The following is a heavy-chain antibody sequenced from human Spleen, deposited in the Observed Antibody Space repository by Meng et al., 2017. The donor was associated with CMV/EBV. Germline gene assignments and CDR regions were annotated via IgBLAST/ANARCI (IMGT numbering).Heavy chain of an antibody. CDR3: AKEPRSWYGGDGFDV. D-gene: IGHD6-13*01. CDR1: GFIFGSFA. V-gene: IGHV3-23*01. CDR2: LSGSGGST. Sequence: GESLKISCAASGFIFGSFAMTWVRQAPGKGLEWVSTLSGSGGSTYYVDSVKGRFIISGDSSTNTVFLQMNSLRAEDTAVYYCAKEPRSWYGGDGFDVWGHGTMVTVSS. J-gene: IGHJ3*01.